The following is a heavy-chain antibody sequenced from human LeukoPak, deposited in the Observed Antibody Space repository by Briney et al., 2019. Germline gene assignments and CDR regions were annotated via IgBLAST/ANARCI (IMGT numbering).Heavy chain of an antibody. D-gene: IGHD1-26*01. Sequence: GGSLRLSCAASGFTFSGPAMHWVRQASGKGLEWVGRIRGKANSYATAYAASVKGRFTISRDDSKNTAYLQMNSLRAEDTAVYYCAKVRSSESYSPGVDYWGQGTLVTVSS. CDR2: IRGKANSYAT. J-gene: IGHJ4*02. CDR3: AKVRSSESYSPGVDY. CDR1: GFTFSGPA. V-gene: IGHV3-73*01.